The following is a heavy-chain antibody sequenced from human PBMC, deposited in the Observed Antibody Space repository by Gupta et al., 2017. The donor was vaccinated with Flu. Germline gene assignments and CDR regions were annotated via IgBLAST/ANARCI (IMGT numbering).Heavy chain of an antibody. V-gene: IGHV3-23*01. J-gene: IGHJ6*02. Sequence: SSCAMSWVRQAPGKGLEWVSGISGSGGNTYYADSVKGRFTISRDNSKNMLYLQMNSLRAEDTAVYYCAKVDGYYYYYGMDVWGQGTTVTVSS. D-gene: IGHD2-2*03. CDR2: ISGSGGNT. CDR3: AKVDGYYYYYGMDV. CDR1: SSCA.